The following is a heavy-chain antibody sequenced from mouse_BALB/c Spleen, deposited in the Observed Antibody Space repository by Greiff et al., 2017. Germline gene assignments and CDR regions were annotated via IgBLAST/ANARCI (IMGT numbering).Heavy chain of an antibody. Sequence: EVQLVESGGGLVKPGGSLKLSCAASGFAFSSYDMSWVRQTPEKRLEWVAYISSGGGSTYYPDTVKGRFTISRDNAKNTLYLQMSSLKSEDTAMYYCARHRDYDAYWGQGTLVTVSA. CDR3: ARHRDYDAY. J-gene: IGHJ3*01. CDR1: GFAFSSYD. CDR2: ISSGGGST. V-gene: IGHV5-12-1*01. D-gene: IGHD2-4*01.